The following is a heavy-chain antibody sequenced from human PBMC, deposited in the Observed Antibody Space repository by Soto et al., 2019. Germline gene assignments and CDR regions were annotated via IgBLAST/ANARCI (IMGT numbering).Heavy chain of an antibody. CDR3: ATPLAAAVDYYYYGMDV. J-gene: IGHJ6*02. CDR1: GYTLTELS. V-gene: IGHV1-24*01. D-gene: IGHD6-13*01. CDR2: FDPEDGET. Sequence: GASVKVSCKVSGYTLTELSMHWVRQAPGKGFEWMGGFDPEDGETIYAQKFQGRVTMTEDTSTDTAYMELSSLRSEDTAVYYCATPLAAAVDYYYYGMDVWGQGTTVTVSS.